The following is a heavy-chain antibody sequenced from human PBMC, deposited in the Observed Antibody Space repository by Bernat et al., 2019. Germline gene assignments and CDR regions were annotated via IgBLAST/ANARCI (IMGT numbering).Heavy chain of an antibody. Sequence: EVQVLESGGGLVQPGGSLRLSCAASGFTFSSYAMNWVRQAPGKGLEWVSGISDSGGGTYYTDSVKGRFTISRDNSKNTLYLQMNSLRAEDTAVYYCAKDLAFAALYYYAVDVWGQGTTVTVSS. V-gene: IGHV3-23*01. CDR2: ISDSGGGT. D-gene: IGHD6-25*01. CDR1: GFTFSSYA. J-gene: IGHJ6*02. CDR3: AKDLAFAALYYYAVDV.